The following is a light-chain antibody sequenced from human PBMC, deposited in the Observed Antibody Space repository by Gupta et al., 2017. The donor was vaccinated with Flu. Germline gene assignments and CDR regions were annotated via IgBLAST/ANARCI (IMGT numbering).Light chain of an antibody. CDR1: QNINTW. CDR3: QQRDAWPDT. V-gene: IGKV3-11*01. Sequence: EIILTQSPATLSLSPGDRATLSCRTSQNINTWLAWYQQKPAQPPRLLIYGASNRATGIPARFSGSGSGTDFTLIISSLEPEDFAVYYCQQRDAWPDTFGQGTKLEI. J-gene: IGKJ2*01. CDR2: GAS.